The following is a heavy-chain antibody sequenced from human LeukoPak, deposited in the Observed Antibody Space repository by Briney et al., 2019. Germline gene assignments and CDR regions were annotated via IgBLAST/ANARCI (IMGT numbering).Heavy chain of an antibody. CDR2: IYHSGST. J-gene: IGHJ1*01. V-gene: IGHV4-38-2*02. CDR3: ARDRAIVVVSARGXDX. Sequence: KPSETLSLTCTVSGYSISSGYYWGWIRQPPGKGLEWIGSIYHSGSTYYNPSLKSRVTISVDTSKKQFSLKLSSVTAADTAVYYCARDRAIVVVSARGXDXWGQXXXVT. CDR1: GYSISSGYY. D-gene: IGHD2-21*01.